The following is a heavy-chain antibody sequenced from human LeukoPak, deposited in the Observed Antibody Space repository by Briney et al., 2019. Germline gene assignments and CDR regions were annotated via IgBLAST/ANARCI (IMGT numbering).Heavy chain of an antibody. CDR2: ISSNGGST. Sequence: GGSLRLSCAASGFTFSSYAMHWVRQAPGKGLEYVSAISSNGGSTYYANSVKGRFTISRDNSKNTLYLQMGSLRAEDMVVYYCARTHHSRYCSGGSCQFLTAFDIWGQGTMVTVSS. CDR3: ARTHHSRYCSGGSCQFLTAFDI. D-gene: IGHD2-15*01. CDR1: GFTFSSYA. V-gene: IGHV3-64*01. J-gene: IGHJ3*02.